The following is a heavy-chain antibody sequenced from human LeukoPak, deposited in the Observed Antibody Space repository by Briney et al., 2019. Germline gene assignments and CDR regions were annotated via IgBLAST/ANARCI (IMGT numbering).Heavy chain of an antibody. Sequence: GGSPTLSCAASGFTFSNYAMGWVRQAPGKGLEWVACISQDGSETFYMGSVRGRFIISRDNTKNSLYLQMDSLRAEDTAVYFCVRDLGHSRHYFEYWGQGALVTVSS. CDR1: GFTFSNYA. D-gene: IGHD7-27*01. CDR2: ISQDGSET. V-gene: IGHV3-7*01. CDR3: VRDLGHSRHYFEY. J-gene: IGHJ4*02.